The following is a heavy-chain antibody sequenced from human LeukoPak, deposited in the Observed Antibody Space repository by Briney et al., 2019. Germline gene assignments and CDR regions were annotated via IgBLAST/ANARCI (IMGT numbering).Heavy chain of an antibody. CDR3: ARGLDVFTMVRGALGY. V-gene: IGHV3-23*01. CDR2: ISGSGGST. CDR1: GFTFSSYA. D-gene: IGHD3-10*01. Sequence: GGSLRLSCAGSGFTFSSYAMSWVRQAPGKGLEWVSGISGSGGSTYYADSVKGRFTISRDNSKNTLYLQMNSLRAEDTAVYYCARGLDVFTMVRGALGYWGQGTLVTVSS. J-gene: IGHJ4*02.